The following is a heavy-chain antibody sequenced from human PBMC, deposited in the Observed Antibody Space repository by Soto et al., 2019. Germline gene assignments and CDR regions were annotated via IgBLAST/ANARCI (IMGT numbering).Heavy chain of an antibody. Sequence: SRTLALTCAISVDIVSRNNAAWDCIRQSPSRGLEWLGRTYYRSKWHSGYAVSVRSRISISPDTSKNGFSLQLNSVTPDDTAVYYCARSGPGGYIDYWGRGTLVTVSS. CDR2: TYYRSKWHS. D-gene: IGHD3-22*01. J-gene: IGHJ4*02. CDR3: ARSGPGGYIDY. CDR1: VDIVSRNNAA. V-gene: IGHV6-1*01.